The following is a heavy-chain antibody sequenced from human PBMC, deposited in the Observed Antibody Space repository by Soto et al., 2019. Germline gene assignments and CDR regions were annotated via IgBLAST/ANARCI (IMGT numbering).Heavy chain of an antibody. CDR3: SRYYYDSRGYYPL. CDR1: GFTFSSYG. Sequence: QVQLVESGGGVVQPGRSLRLSCAASGFTFSSYGMHWVRQAPGKGLEWVAVIWSDGSNKYYADSVKGRFTISRDNSKNTVELQMNCLRAEDPAVYSCSRYYYDSRGYYPLWGQGTLFTVSS. CDR2: IWSDGSNK. J-gene: IGHJ4*02. D-gene: IGHD3-22*01. V-gene: IGHV3-33*01.